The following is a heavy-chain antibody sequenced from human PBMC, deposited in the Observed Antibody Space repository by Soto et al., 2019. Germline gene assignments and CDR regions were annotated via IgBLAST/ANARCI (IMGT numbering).Heavy chain of an antibody. Sequence: LRLSCAASGFTFSSYAMSWVRQAPGKGLEWVSAISGSGGSTYYADSVKGRFTISRDNSKNTLYLQMNSLRAEDTAVYYCANELYYYDSSGYLRAFDIWGQGTMVTVSS. CDR1: GFTFSSYA. D-gene: IGHD3-22*01. CDR3: ANELYYYDSSGYLRAFDI. V-gene: IGHV3-23*01. CDR2: ISGSGGST. J-gene: IGHJ3*02.